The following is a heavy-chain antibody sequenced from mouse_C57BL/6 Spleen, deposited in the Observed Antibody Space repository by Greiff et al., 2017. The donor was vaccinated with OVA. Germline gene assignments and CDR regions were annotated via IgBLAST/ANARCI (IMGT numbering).Heavy chain of an antibody. J-gene: IGHJ4*01. CDR3: AREGLTTVVAMDY. Sequence: EVQLQQSGPELVKPGASVKISCKASGYTFTDYYMNWVKQSHGKSLEWIGDINPKNGGTSYNQKFKGKATLTVDKSSRTAYMELRSLTSEDSAVYYCAREGLTTVVAMDYWGQGTSVTVSS. V-gene: IGHV1-26*01. D-gene: IGHD1-1*01. CDR1: GYTFTDYY. CDR2: INPKNGGT.